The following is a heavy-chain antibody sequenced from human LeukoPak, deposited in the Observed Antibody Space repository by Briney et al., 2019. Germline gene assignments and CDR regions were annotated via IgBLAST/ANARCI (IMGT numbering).Heavy chain of an antibody. CDR1: GGSISGYY. Sequence: PWETLSLTCTVSGGSISGYYWSWIRQPPGKGLEWIGYIYYSGSTNYNPSLKSRVTISVDTSKNQFSLKLSSVTAADTTVYYCARLFYYDSSGYYYVWDYYFDYWGQGTLVAVSS. CDR3: ARLFYYDSSGYYYVWDYYFDY. V-gene: IGHV4-59*08. CDR2: IYYSGST. D-gene: IGHD3-22*01. J-gene: IGHJ4*02.